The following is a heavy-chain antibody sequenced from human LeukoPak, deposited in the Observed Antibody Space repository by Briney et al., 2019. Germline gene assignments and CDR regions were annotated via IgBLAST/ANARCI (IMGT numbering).Heavy chain of an antibody. CDR3: ARVPSGSFLDY. CDR2: IYSSGST. V-gene: IGHV4-4*07. CDR1: GGSISTYY. Sequence: SETLSLTCAVSGGSISTYYRSWIRQPAGTGLEWIGRIYSSGSTNYNPSLKSRVTMSVDTSKNQFSLMLNSVTAADTAVYYCARVPSGSFLDYWGQGTLVTVSS. J-gene: IGHJ4*02. D-gene: IGHD1-26*01.